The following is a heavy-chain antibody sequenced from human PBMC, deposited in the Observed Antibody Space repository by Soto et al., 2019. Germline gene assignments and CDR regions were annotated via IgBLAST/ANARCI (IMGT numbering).Heavy chain of an antibody. V-gene: IGHV4-39*01. CDR3: ARHVHPDSSGYGI. CDR2: IYYSGST. J-gene: IGHJ4*02. CDR1: GGSISSSSYY. Sequence: SETLSLTCTVSGGSISSSSYYWGWIRQPPGKGLEWIGSIYYSGSTYYNPSLKSRVTISVDTSKNQFSLKLSSVTAADAAVYYCARHVHPDSSGYGIWGQGTLVTVSS. D-gene: IGHD3-22*01.